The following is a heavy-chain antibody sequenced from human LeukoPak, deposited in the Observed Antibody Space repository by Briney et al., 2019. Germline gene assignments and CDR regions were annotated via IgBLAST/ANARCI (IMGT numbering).Heavy chain of an antibody. D-gene: IGHD2-8*02. V-gene: IGHV1-8*01. CDR1: GYTFTSYD. J-gene: IGHJ6*03. Sequence: GASVKVSCKASGYTFTSYDMNWVRQATGKGLEWMGWMNPNSGTTGYAQKFQGRVTMTRNTSISTAYMELSSLRSEDTAVYYCARRTGYYNYMDVWGKGTTVTVSS. CDR3: ARRTGYYNYMDV. CDR2: MNPNSGTT.